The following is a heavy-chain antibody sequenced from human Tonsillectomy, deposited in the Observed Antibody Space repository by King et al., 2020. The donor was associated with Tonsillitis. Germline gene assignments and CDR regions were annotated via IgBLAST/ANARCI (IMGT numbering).Heavy chain of an antibody. Sequence: VQLQQWGAGLLKPSETLSLTCAVSGGSLSGYYWSWLRQPPGKGLEWIGEINHSGGTNYNPSLKSRVTISAETSKNQFSLKLSSVTAADTALYYCARGASGFFYDTSGARSYYMDVWGKGTTVTVSS. CDR1: GGSLSGYY. CDR3: ARGASGFFYDTSGARSYYMDV. D-gene: IGHD3-22*01. J-gene: IGHJ6*03. CDR2: INHSGGT. V-gene: IGHV4-34*01.